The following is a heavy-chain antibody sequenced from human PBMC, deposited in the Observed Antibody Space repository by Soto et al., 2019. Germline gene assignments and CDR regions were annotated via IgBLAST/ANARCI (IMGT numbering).Heavy chain of an antibody. CDR3: ARTRHGYSSSWYNNWFDP. Sequence: ASVKVSCKASGYTFTSYGISWMRQASGQGLEWMGWISAYNGNTNYAQKLQGRVTMTTDTSTSTAYMELRSLRSDDTAVYYCARTRHGYSSSWYNNWFDPWGQGTLVTVSS. J-gene: IGHJ5*02. CDR2: ISAYNGNT. D-gene: IGHD6-13*01. V-gene: IGHV1-18*01. CDR1: GYTFTSYG.